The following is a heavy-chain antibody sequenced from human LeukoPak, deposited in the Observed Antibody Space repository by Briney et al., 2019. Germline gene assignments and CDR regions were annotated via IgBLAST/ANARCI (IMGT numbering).Heavy chain of an antibody. V-gene: IGHV3-74*01. CDR3: ARGTHFSNSYNWHES. CDR2: INNDGTTT. D-gene: IGHD4-11*01. J-gene: IGHJ5*01. Sequence: GGSLRLSCAASGFTFSTFWMHWVRQAPGKGLVWVSRINNDGTTTNYADSVKGRFTISRDNAKSTLYLQLNSLRAEDAAVYYCARGTHFSNSYNWHESWGQGTLVTVSS. CDR1: GFTFSTFW.